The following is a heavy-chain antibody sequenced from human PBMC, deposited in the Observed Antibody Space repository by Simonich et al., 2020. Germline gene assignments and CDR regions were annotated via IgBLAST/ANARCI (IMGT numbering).Heavy chain of an antibody. Sequence: EVQLVESGGGLVQPGGSLRLSCAASGFTFSSYEMNWVRQAPGKGRGGVSYIRSSGSNVYYADSGKGRFTISRDNAKNSLYLQMNSLRAEDTAVYYCARHYYGDYYFDYWGQGTLVTVSS. CDR1: GFTFSSYE. CDR2: IRSSGSNV. CDR3: ARHYYGDYYFDY. J-gene: IGHJ4*02. D-gene: IGHD4-17*01. V-gene: IGHV3-48*03.